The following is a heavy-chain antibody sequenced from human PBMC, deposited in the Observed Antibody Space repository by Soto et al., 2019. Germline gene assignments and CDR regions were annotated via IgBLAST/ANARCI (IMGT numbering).Heavy chain of an antibody. CDR1: GFTFSSYG. CDR2: IWYDGSNK. J-gene: IGHJ4*02. Sequence: ESGGGVVQPGRSLRLSCAASGFTFSSYGMHWVRQAPGKGLEWVAVIWYDGSNKYYADSVKGRFTISRDNSKNTLYLQMNSLRAEDTAVYYCARVSGYSSGWYFDYWGQGTLVTVSS. CDR3: ARVSGYSSGWYFDY. D-gene: IGHD6-19*01. V-gene: IGHV3-33*01.